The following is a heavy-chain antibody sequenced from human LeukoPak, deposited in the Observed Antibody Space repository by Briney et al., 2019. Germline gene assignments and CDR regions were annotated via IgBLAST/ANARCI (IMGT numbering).Heavy chain of an antibody. J-gene: IGHJ6*02. V-gene: IGHV4-4*07. CDR1: GGSISSYY. CDR3: AREVGATNYYGMDV. D-gene: IGHD1-26*01. Sequence: PSETLSLTCTVSGGSISSYYWSWIRQPAVKGLEWIGRIYTSGSTNYNPSLKSRATMSVDTSKNQFSLKLSSVTAADTAVYYCAREVGATNYYGMDVWGQGTTVTVSS. CDR2: IYTSGST.